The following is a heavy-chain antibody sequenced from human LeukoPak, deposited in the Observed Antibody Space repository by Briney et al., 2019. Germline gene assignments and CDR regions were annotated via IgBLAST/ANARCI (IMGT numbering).Heavy chain of an antibody. V-gene: IGHV1-69*01. J-gene: IGHJ4*02. D-gene: IGHD3-22*01. CDR1: GGTFSSYA. Sequence: ASVKVSCKASGGTFSSYAISWVRQAPGQGLEWMGGIIPIFGTANYAQKFQGRVTITADESTSTAYMELSSLRSEDTAVYYCARERTYYYDSSGYSSFDYWGQGTLATVSS. CDR2: IIPIFGTA. CDR3: ARERTYYYDSSGYSSFDY.